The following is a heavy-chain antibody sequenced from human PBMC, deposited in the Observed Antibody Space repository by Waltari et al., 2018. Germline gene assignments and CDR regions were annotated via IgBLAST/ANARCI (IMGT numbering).Heavy chain of an antibody. CDR3: ATYNLGFIYYRGLDV. V-gene: IGHV3-23*01. Sequence: EVQLLESGGGLVQPGGSLRLSCEASGFRFSDFAMSWVRQAPGRGLEGVATSTKTGDDTNYSDSVRGRLTVSRDNSKNTLYVQMNSLRAEDAAVYYCATYNLGFIYYRGLDVWGQGTTVTVSS. CDR1: GFRFSDFA. D-gene: IGHD1-1*01. J-gene: IGHJ6*02. CDR2: STKTGDDT.